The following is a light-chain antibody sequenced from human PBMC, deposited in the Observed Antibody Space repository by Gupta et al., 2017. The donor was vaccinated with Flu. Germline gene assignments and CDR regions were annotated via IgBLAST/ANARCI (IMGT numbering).Light chain of an antibody. CDR3: QSADSSVTYV. Sequence: SFDLTQPPSVSVSPGQTARLTCSGERLAKQYAYWYQQKAGQAPVLVIYKDSERPSGIPERFSGSSSGTTVTLTISGVQAEDEADYYCQSADSSVTYVFGTGTKVTVL. V-gene: IGLV3-25*02. CDR2: KDS. J-gene: IGLJ1*01. CDR1: RLAKQY.